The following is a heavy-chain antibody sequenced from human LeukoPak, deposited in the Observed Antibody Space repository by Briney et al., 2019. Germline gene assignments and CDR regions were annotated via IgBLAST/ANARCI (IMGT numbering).Heavy chain of an antibody. CDR1: GFPFSISA. V-gene: IGHV1-58*02. CDR3: AADGNRDGYPGY. J-gene: IGHJ4*02. Sequence: TSVKVSCKASGFPFSISAMQWVRQARGQRLEWIGWIVVGSGNTNYAQELHERVTITRDMSTTTTYMELSNLRSEDTAFYYCAADGNRDGYPGYWGQGTLVTVYS. CDR2: IVVGSGNT. D-gene: IGHD5-24*01.